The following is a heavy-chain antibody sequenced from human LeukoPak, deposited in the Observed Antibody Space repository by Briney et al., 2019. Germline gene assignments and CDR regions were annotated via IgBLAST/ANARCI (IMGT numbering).Heavy chain of an antibody. CDR1: GFTFSSYA. Sequence: GGSLRLSCAASGFTFSSYAMGWVRQAPGKGLEWVSAISGSGGSTYYADSVKGRFTISRDNSKNTLYLQMNSLRAEDTAVYYCAKGGVSSGYYLFDYWGQGTLVTVSS. J-gene: IGHJ4*02. D-gene: IGHD3-22*01. V-gene: IGHV3-23*01. CDR3: AKGGVSSGYYLFDY. CDR2: ISGSGGST.